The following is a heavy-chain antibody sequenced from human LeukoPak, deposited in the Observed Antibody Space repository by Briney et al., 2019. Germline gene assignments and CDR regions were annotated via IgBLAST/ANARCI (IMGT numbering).Heavy chain of an antibody. V-gene: IGHV3-30*02. Sequence: GGSLRLSCAASGFTFSSYGMHWVRQAPGKGLEWVAFIRYDGSNKYYADSVKGRFTISKDNSKNTLYLQMNSLRAEDTAVYYCAKTTGAPTPYDYWGQGTLVTVSS. CDR2: IRYDGSNK. CDR3: AKTTGAPTPYDY. J-gene: IGHJ4*02. D-gene: IGHD1-1*01. CDR1: GFTFSSYG.